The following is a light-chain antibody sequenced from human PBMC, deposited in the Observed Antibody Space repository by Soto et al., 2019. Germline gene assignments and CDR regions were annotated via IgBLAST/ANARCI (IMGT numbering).Light chain of an antibody. CDR2: DVS. V-gene: IGLV2-14*03. J-gene: IGLJ3*02. CDR3: SSYTATRTVV. Sequence: QAVVTQPASVAGSPGQSITIACTGTSSDVGGYNYVSWYQLHPGKAPRLVIYDVSIRPPAVSDRFSGSTSGNTASLTISGLQAEDEADYYCSSYTATRTVVFGGGTKLTVL. CDR1: SSDVGGYNY.